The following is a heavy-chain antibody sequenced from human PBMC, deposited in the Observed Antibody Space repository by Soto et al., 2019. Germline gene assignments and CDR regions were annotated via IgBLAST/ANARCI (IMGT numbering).Heavy chain of an antibody. CDR1: GYSFTSYW. CDR2: IYPGDSDT. Sequence: LKISCKGSGYSFTSYWIGWVRQMPGKGLEWMGIIYPGDSDTRYSPSFQGQVTISADKSISTAYLQWSSLKASDTAMYCCARNNRRGGWPDRDDYWGQGTLVTVSS. CDR3: ARNNRRGGWPDRDDY. J-gene: IGHJ4*02. D-gene: IGHD6-19*01. V-gene: IGHV5-51*01.